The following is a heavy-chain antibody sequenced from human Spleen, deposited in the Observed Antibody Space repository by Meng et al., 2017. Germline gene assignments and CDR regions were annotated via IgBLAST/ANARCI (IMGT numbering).Heavy chain of an antibody. CDR1: GFTFSSYE. D-gene: IGHD1-14*01. Sequence: GESLKISCAASGFTFSSYEMNWVRQARGKGLEWISYISSGGSTIYYADSVKDRFTISRDNAKNSLYLQMNSLRAEDTAVYYCARESTRGNHFDYWGQGTLVTGSS. CDR2: ISSGGSTI. CDR3: ARESTRGNHFDY. V-gene: IGHV3-48*03. J-gene: IGHJ4*02.